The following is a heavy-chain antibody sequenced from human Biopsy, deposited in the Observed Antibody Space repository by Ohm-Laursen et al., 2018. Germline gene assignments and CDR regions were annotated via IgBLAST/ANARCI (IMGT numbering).Heavy chain of an antibody. CDR3: TLEGAGFDN. V-gene: IGHV3-33*05. Sequence: SLRLSCAASGFTFSTYGMHWVRQAPGKGLEWVAVISFDGSDQRYADSVKGRFTISRDNSKNTLYLQMNSLKTEDTAVYYCTLEGAGFDNWGQGTLVTVSS. CDR2: ISFDGSDQ. CDR1: GFTFSTYG. J-gene: IGHJ4*02. D-gene: IGHD3-10*01.